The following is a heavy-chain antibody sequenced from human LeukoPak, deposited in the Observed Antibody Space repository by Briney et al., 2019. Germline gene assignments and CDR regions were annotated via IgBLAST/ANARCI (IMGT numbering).Heavy chain of an antibody. V-gene: IGHV1-18*04. J-gene: IGHJ4*02. CDR3: ARDVGRDIVVANTAPSFDY. CDR1: GYTFSMFG. CDR2: ITTYNDHT. Sequence: ASVKVSCKVSGYTFSMFGISWVRQAPGQGLEWMGWITTYNDHTNYAQKFQGRVTITTDTSASIVSMELKSLTSDDTAVYYCARDVGRDIVVANTAPSFDYWGQGTLVTVSS. D-gene: IGHD2-15*01.